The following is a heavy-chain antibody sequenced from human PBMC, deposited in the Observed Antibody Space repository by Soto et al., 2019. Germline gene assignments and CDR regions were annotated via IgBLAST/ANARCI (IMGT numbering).Heavy chain of an antibody. CDR2: IGGSGRTT. CDR3: AKSRYSDSSGDFYDY. V-gene: IGHV3-23*01. D-gene: IGHD3-22*01. CDR1: AFTFNNYA. Sequence: EVQLLESGGGLVQPGGSLSLPCAASAFTFNNYALSWVRQPPGKGLEWVSGIGGSGRTTYYADSVKGRFTISRDNSNNTLFLQMNSLRAEDTAVYYCAKSRYSDSSGDFYDYWGQGTLVTVSS. J-gene: IGHJ4*02.